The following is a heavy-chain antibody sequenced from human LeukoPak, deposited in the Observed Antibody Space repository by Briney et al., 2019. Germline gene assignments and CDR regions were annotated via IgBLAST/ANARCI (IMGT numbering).Heavy chain of an antibody. CDR2: IIPIFGTA. J-gene: IGHJ3*02. CDR1: GGTFSSYA. CDR3: ASFKPGSAFDI. D-gene: IGHD2-15*01. Sequence: GASVKVSCKASGGTFSSYAISWVRQAPGQGLEWMGRIIPIFGTANYAQKFQGRVTITADESTSTAYMELSSLRSEDTAVYYCASFKPGSAFDIWGQGTMVTVSS. V-gene: IGHV1-69*13.